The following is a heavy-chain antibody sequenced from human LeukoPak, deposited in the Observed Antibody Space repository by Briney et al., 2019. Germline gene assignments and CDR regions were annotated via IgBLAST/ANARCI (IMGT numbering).Heavy chain of an antibody. V-gene: IGHV1-46*04. J-gene: IGHJ4*02. CDR3: AKGTTYYYDRSGFGY. CDR1: GYTFTSYY. Sequence: ASVKVSCKASGYTFTSYYMHWVRQAPGQGLEWMGIINPGGGSTSYAQKLRGRVTITRETTTSTAYMQLSRLSSEDTAVYYCAKGTTYYYDRSGFGYWGQGTLVTVSS. CDR2: INPGGGST. D-gene: IGHD3-22*01.